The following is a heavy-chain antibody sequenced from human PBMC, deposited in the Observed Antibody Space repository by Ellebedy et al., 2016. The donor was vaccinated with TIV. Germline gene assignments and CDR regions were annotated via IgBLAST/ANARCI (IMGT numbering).Heavy chain of an antibody. CDR2: IIPTFGGV. D-gene: IGHD3-9*01. Sequence: ASVKVSCKASGGTFTSYSINWVRQAPGQGLEWMGGIIPTFGGVYYAQNFQGRVTFTADKSTNTAYVELSYLRSDDTAVYYCASGGGLLTGYGGDYFDSWGQGTLVTVSS. CDR3: ASGGGLLTGYGGDYFDS. J-gene: IGHJ4*02. V-gene: IGHV1-69*06. CDR1: GGTFTSYS.